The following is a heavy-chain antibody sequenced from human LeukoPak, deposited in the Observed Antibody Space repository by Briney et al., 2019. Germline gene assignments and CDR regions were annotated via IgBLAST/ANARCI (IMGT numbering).Heavy chain of an antibody. Sequence: SETLSLTCTVSGGSISSYYWSWIRQPPGEGLEWTGYIYYSGSTNYNPSLKSRVTISVDTSKNQFSLKLSSVTAADTAVYYCARGGDFWSGYYYYGMDVWGQGTTVTVSS. CDR1: GGSISSYY. D-gene: IGHD3-3*01. CDR2: IYYSGST. CDR3: ARGGDFWSGYYYYGMDV. J-gene: IGHJ6*02. V-gene: IGHV4-59*01.